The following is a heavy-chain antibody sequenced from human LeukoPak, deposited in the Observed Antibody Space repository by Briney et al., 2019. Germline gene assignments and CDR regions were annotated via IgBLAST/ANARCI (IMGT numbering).Heavy chain of an antibody. D-gene: IGHD3-10*01. J-gene: IGHJ4*02. CDR3: ARPRGKRFDY. CDR1: DDSITMYY. Sequence: SETLSLTCSVSDDSITMYYWTWIRQPPGKGLEWIGYVDHTGSTNFNPSLNGRVSISRDTSKNQFSLKLSSVTAADTAVYYCARPRGKRFDYWGQGTLVTVSS. CDR2: VDHTGST. V-gene: IGHV4-59*12.